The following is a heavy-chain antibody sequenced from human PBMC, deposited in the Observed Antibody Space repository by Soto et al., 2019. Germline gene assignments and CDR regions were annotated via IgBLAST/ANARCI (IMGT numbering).Heavy chain of an antibody. CDR1: GFTFSSYW. V-gene: IGHV3-74*01. CDR2: INSDGSST. CDR3: ARGISSGWYSNWFDP. Sequence: GESLKISCAASGFTFSSYWMHWVRQAPGKGLVWVSRINSDGSSTSYADSVKGRFTISRDNAKNTLYLQMNSLRAEDTAVYYCARGISSGWYSNWFDPWGQGTLVTVS. D-gene: IGHD6-19*01. J-gene: IGHJ5*02.